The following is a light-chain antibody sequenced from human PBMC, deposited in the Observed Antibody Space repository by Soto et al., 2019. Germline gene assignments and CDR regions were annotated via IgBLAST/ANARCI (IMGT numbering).Light chain of an antibody. Sequence: DIQLTQSPSFLSASVGDRVTITCRASQGINNYLSWYQQKQGKAPKLLIYSAFSMSSGVPSRFSGSGSETEYTLTVSSLQPEDFATYYWQQLNTYSFTFGPGTKVDIK. CDR1: QGINNY. CDR2: SAF. CDR3: QQLNTYSFT. V-gene: IGKV1-9*01. J-gene: IGKJ3*01.